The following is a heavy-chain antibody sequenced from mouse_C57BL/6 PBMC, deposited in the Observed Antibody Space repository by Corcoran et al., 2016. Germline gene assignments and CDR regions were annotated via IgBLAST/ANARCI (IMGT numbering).Heavy chain of an antibody. J-gene: IGHJ1*03. CDR3: TAVAYYGSSHWYFDV. Sequence: EVQLQQSGAELVRPGASVKLSCTASGFNIKDYYMHWVKQRPEQGLVWIGRIDPEDGDTEYAPKFQGKATMTADTSSNTAYLQLSSLASEDTAVYYCTAVAYYGSSHWYFDVWGTGTTVTVSS. V-gene: IGHV14-1*01. CDR2: IDPEDGDT. D-gene: IGHD1-1*01. CDR1: GFNIKDYY.